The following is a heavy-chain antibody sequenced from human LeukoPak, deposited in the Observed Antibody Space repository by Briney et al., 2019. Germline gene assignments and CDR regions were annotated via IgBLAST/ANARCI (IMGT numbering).Heavy chain of an antibody. CDR1: GGSVNSGSYY. CDR3: ATSGYGLVDAFDI. CDR2: IYYSGST. Sequence: SETLSLTCTVSGGSVNSGSYYWSWIRQPPGKGLEWIGYIYYSGSTNYNPSLKSRVTISVDTSKNQFSLKLSSVTAADTAVYYCATSGYGLVDAFDIWGQGTMVTVSS. D-gene: IGHD2-2*01. V-gene: IGHV4-61*01. J-gene: IGHJ3*02.